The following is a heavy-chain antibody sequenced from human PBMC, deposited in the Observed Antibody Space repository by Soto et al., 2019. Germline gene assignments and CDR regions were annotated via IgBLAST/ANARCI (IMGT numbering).Heavy chain of an antibody. D-gene: IGHD3-3*01. V-gene: IGHV3-21*01. CDR3: ARDGYDFWSGSLNYYYGMGV. J-gene: IGHJ6*02. Sequence: GGSLRLSCAASGFTFSSYSMNWVRQAPGKGLEWVSSISSSSSYIYYADSVKGRFTISRDNAKNSLYLQMNSLRAEDTAVYYCARDGYDFWSGSLNYYYGMGVWGQGTTVTVSS. CDR1: GFTFSSYS. CDR2: ISSSSSYI.